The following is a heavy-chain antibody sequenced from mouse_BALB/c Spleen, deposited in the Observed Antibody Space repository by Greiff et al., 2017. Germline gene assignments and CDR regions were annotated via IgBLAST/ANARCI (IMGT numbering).Heavy chain of an antibody. Sequence: ESGPGLVAPSQSLSITCTVSGFSLTSYDISWIRQPPGKGLEWLGVIWTGGGTNYNSAFMSRLSISKDNSKSQVFLKMNSLQTDDTAIYYCVRVDSSGPFAYWGKGTLVTVSA. CDR3: VRVDSSGPFAY. J-gene: IGHJ3*01. CDR2: IWTGGGT. CDR1: GFSLTSYD. D-gene: IGHD3-2*01. V-gene: IGHV2-9-2*01.